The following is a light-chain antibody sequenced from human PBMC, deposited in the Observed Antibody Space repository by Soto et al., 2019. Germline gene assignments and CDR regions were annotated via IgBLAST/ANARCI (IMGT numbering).Light chain of an antibody. CDR3: QVWDTISDHYV. J-gene: IGLJ1*01. CDR1: NIESKS. Sequence: SYELTQPPSVSVAPGQTARITCGGNNIESKSVHWYQQRPGQAPVLVIYVDSDRPSGIPDRFSASTSGNTAALTISRVEAGDEADYYCQVWDTISDHYVFGSAPKATVL. V-gene: IGLV3-21*02. CDR2: VDS.